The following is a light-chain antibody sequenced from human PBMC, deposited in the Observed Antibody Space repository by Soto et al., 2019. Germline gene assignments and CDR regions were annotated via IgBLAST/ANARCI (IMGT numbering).Light chain of an antibody. CDR1: QSVSSN. CDR3: QHYNNLPHT. J-gene: IGKJ4*01. Sequence: EIVMTQSPATLSVSPGERATLSCRASQSVSSNLAWYQQKPGQAPRLLIYGASTRATGIPARFSGSGSGTEFTLTISSLQSEDFAVYHCQHYNNLPHTFGGGTKVEIK. CDR2: GAS. V-gene: IGKV3-15*01.